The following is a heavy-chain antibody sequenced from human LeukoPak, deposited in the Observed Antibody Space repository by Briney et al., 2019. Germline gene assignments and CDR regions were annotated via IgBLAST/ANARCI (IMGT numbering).Heavy chain of an antibody. Sequence: YPSETLSLTCTVSGGSISSGSYYWSWIRQPAGKGLEWIGRIYTSGSTNYNPSLKSRVTMSVDTSKNQFSLKLSSVTAADTAVYYCAREDGSGPEGYWGQGTLVTVSS. D-gene: IGHD3-10*01. V-gene: IGHV4-61*02. CDR2: IYTSGST. CDR1: GGSISSGSYY. CDR3: AREDGSGPEGY. J-gene: IGHJ4*02.